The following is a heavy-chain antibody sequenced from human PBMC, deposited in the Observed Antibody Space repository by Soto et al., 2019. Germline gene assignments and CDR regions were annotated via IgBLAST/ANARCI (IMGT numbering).Heavy chain of an antibody. CDR3: ARGDRGAFDL. D-gene: IGHD1-26*01. J-gene: IGHJ3*01. CDR1: GFTFDYYW. Sequence: EVQLVESGGGLVQPGESLRLSCAASGFTFDYYWMNWVRQAPGKGLVWVSRIHSDGTSTTYADSVKGRFTISRDNAKNTLSLQMNSLRAEDTDVYYCARGDRGAFDLWGQGTVVTVSS. CDR2: IHSDGTST. V-gene: IGHV3-74*01.